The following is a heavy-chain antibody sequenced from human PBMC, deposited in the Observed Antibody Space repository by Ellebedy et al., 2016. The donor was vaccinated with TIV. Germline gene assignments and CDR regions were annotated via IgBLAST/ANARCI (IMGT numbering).Heavy chain of an antibody. CDR1: GYTFTTYG. CDR2: ISAYNGNT. CDR3: ARYYSGLNVKGLTGMDV. D-gene: IGHD5-12*01. J-gene: IGHJ6*02. Sequence: AASVKVSCKTSGYTFTTYGISWVRQAPGQGLEWMGWISAYNGNTNYAQRIQGRVTMTADTSTGTVYMELRSLRSDDTAVYYCARYYSGLNVKGLTGMDVWGQGTTVIVSS. V-gene: IGHV1-18*01.